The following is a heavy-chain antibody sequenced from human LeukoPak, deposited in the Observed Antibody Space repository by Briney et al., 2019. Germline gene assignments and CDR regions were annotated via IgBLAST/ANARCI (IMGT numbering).Heavy chain of an antibody. J-gene: IGHJ4*02. CDR2: ITGSGGTT. D-gene: IGHD3-10*01. Sequence: GGSLGLSCAASGFNFRGYAMSWVRQAPGKGLEWVSEITGSGGTTYYADSVKGRFTISRDNSKKTLYLQMNSLRAEDTAVYYCAKRREENYYGSGSYLDWGQGTLVTVSS. CDR1: GFNFRGYA. CDR3: AKRREENYYGSGSYLD. V-gene: IGHV3-23*01.